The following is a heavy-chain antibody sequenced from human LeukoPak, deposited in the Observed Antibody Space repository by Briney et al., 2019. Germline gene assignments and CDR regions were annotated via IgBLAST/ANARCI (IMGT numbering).Heavy chain of an antibody. CDR2: ISAYNGNT. Sequence: VASVKVSCKASGYTFTSYGISWVRQAPGQGLERMGWISAYNGNTNYAQKLQGRVTMTTDTSTSTAYMELRSLRSDDTAVYYCARDRRRLRLGELSPDFDYWGQGTLVTVSS. J-gene: IGHJ4*02. CDR1: GYTFTSYG. V-gene: IGHV1-18*01. D-gene: IGHD3-16*02. CDR3: ARDRRRLRLGELSPDFDY.